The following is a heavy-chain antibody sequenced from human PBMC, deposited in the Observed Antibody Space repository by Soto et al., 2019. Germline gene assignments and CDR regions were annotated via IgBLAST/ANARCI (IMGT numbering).Heavy chain of an antibody. D-gene: IGHD2-21*02. J-gene: IGHJ4*02. V-gene: IGHV3-73*01. Sequence: LRLSCAASGFTFSGSAMHWVRQASGKGLEWVGRIRSKANSYATAYAASVKGRFTISRDDSKNTAYLQMNSLKTEDTAVYYCTRSGSGGNSYDYWGQGTLVTVSS. CDR2: IRSKANSYAT. CDR1: GFTFSGSA. CDR3: TRSGSGGNSYDY.